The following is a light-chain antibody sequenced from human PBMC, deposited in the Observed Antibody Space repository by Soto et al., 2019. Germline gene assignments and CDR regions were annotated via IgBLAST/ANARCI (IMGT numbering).Light chain of an antibody. CDR1: SSDVGSYNY. V-gene: IGLV2-11*01. CDR2: DVS. Sequence: QSVLTQPRSVSGSPGESVTISCSGTSSDVGSYNYVSWYQQYPGKAPKVMIYDVSERPSEVPVRFSGSKSGNTASLTISGIQAEDEAEYFCCSYSGSDSLLFGGGTKLTVL. J-gene: IGLJ2*01. CDR3: CSYSGSDSLL.